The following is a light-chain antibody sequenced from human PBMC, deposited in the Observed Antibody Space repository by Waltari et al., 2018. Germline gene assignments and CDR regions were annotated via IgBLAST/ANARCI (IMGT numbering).Light chain of an antibody. V-gene: IGKV3-20*01. CDR2: GPS. Sequence: EIVLTQSPGTLSLSPGERATLSCRASQSVGRTLAWYQQKPGQAPRLLSYGPSSRATDIPDRFSGSGSGTDFSLTINRLEPEDFAVYFCQHYVRLPATFGQGTKVEIK. J-gene: IGKJ1*01. CDR1: QSVGRT. CDR3: QHYVRLPAT.